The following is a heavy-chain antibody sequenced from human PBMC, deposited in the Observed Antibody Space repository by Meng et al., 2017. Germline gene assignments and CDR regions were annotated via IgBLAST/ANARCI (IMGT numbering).Heavy chain of an antibody. CDR1: GYTFTSYA. Sequence: GCELKQHGASMKVSCKASGYTFTSYAMNWVRHAPGQGLEWMGWINTNTGNPTYAQGFTGRFVFSLDTSVSTAYLQISSLKAEDTAVYYCAREGRVDFDYWGQGTLVTVSS. CDR3: AREGRVDFDY. D-gene: IGHD1-26*01. V-gene: IGHV7-4-1*02. J-gene: IGHJ4*02. CDR2: INTNTGNP.